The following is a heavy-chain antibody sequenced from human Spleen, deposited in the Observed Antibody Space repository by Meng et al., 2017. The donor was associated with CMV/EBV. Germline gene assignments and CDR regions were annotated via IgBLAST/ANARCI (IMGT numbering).Heavy chain of an antibody. CDR1: FTGYY. V-gene: IGHV1-2*02. D-gene: IGHD2-15*01. Sequence: FTGYYMHWVRQDPGQGLEWMGWINPNSGGTNYAQKFQGRVTMTRDTSISTAYMELSRLRSDDTAVYYCARAPRGYCSGGSCYYFDYWGQGTLVTVSS. J-gene: IGHJ4*02. CDR3: ARAPRGYCSGGSCYYFDY. CDR2: INPNSGGT.